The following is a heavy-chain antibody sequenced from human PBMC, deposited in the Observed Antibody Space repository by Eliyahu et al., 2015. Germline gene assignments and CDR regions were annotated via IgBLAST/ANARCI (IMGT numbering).Heavy chain of an antibody. D-gene: IGHD2-15*01. CDR2: INHSGST. CDR3: ARLSGGGFCSGGSCLNHRVGSRRWFDP. V-gene: IGHV4-34*01. Sequence: QVQLQQWGAGLLKPSETLSLTCAVYDGSFXGYXXXXIXXSPVKGLEWIGEINHSGSTNYNPSLKSRVTISVDTSKNQFSLKLNFVTAADTALYYCARLSGGGFCSGGSCLNHRVGSRRWFDPWGQGTLVTVSS. CDR1: DGSFXGYX. J-gene: IGHJ5*02.